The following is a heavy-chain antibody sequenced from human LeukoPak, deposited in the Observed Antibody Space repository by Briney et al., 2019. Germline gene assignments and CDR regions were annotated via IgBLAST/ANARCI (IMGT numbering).Heavy chain of an antibody. V-gene: IGHV5-51*01. CDR2: IYPGDSDT. CDR3: ARSISPLWFGDRPPNY. Sequence: KPGESLKISCKGSGYSFTSYWIGWVRQMPGKGLEWMGIIYPGDSDTRCSPSFQGQVTISADKSISTAYLQWSSLKASDTAMYYCARSISPLWFGDRPPNYWGQGTLVTVSS. D-gene: IGHD3-10*01. CDR1: GYSFTSYW. J-gene: IGHJ4*02.